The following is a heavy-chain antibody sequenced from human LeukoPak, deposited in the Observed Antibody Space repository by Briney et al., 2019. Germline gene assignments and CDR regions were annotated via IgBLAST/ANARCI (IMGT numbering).Heavy chain of an antibody. J-gene: IGHJ4*02. CDR1: GFSFGDFY. Sequence: GGSLRLSCAASGFSFGDFYMNWIRQAPGKGLEWVSYISSISSYTNYADSVKGRFTISRDNANNLLYLQMNSLRAEDTAVYYCVREGAGELDYWGQGTLVTVSS. CDR3: VREGAGELDY. CDR2: ISSISSYT. D-gene: IGHD3-16*01. V-gene: IGHV3-11*05.